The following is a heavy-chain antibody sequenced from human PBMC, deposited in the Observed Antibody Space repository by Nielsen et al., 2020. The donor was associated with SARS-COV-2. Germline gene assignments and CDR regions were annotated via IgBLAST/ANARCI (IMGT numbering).Heavy chain of an antibody. CDR1: GFTFSSYE. Sequence: GESLKISCAASGFTFSSYEMNWVRQAPGEGLEWVSYISSSGSTIYYADSVKGRFTISRDNAKNSLYLQMNSLRAEDTAVYYCARDRRTGTTPDYYGMDVWGQGTTVTVSS. CDR3: ARDRRTGTTPDYYGMDV. CDR2: ISSSGSTI. D-gene: IGHD1-7*01. V-gene: IGHV3-48*03. J-gene: IGHJ6*02.